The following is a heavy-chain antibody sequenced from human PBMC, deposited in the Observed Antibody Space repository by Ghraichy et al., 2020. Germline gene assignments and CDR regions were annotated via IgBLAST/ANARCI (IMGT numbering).Heavy chain of an antibody. CDR2: INAGNGNT. V-gene: IGHV1-3*01. J-gene: IGHJ4*02. D-gene: IGHD2-2*01. CDR1: GYTFTSYA. CDR3: ARDRSLPAAEFDY. Sequence: VKVSCKASGYTFTSYAMHWVRQAPGQRLEWMGWINAGNGNTKYSQKFQGRVTITRDTSASTAYMELSSLRSEDTAVYYCARDRSLPAAEFDYWGQGTLVTVSS.